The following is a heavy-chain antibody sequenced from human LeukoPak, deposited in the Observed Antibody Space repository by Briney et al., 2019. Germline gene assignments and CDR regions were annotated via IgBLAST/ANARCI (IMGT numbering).Heavy chain of an antibody. CDR2: IYYSGST. J-gene: IGHJ5*02. Sequence: PSETLSLTCTVSGGSICSGGYYWSWIRQHPGKGLEWIGYIYYSGSTYYNPSLKSRVTIPVDTSKNQFSLKLSSVTPADTAVYYCARDEGWFDPWGQGTLVTVSS. CDR3: ARDEGWFDP. CDR1: GGSICSGGYY. V-gene: IGHV4-31*03.